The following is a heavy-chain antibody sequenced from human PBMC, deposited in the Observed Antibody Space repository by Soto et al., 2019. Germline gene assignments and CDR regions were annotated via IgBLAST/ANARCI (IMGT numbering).Heavy chain of an antibody. Sequence: QVQLVQSGAEVKKPGASVKVSCKDSGYTFTGYSMHWVRQAPGQGLEWMGWINPKSGGSKYEQKSQVRLTMARATSIRTAYMELSLLTQDHTAVYYCARVWNYGMALWGQGTKVTVSS. CDR1: GYTFTGYS. V-gene: IGHV1-2*02. D-gene: IGHD1-1*01. CDR3: ARVWNYGMAL. CDR2: INPKSGGS. J-gene: IGHJ6*02.